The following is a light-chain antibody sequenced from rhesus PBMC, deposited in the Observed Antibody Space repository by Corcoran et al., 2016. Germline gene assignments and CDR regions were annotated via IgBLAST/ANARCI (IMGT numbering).Light chain of an antibody. Sequence: DIQMTQSPSSLSASVVDTVTITCRVNQSINSWFACYPQKPGKDPKLLIYKASSLETGVPPRFSGSGSGTDFTLPVSRLQPEDFATYYCLQYTTHPFTFGPGTKLDIK. CDR2: KAS. J-gene: IGKJ3*01. CDR1: QSINSW. V-gene: IGKV1-22*01. CDR3: LQYTTHPFT.